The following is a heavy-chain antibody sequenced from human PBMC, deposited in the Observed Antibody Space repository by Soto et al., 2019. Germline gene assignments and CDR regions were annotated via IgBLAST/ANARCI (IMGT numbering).Heavy chain of an antibody. D-gene: IGHD3-22*01. CDR2: IYWDDDK. CDR1: GFSLSTSGVG. J-gene: IGHJ5*02. Sequence: QITLKESGPTLVKPTQTLTLTCTFSGFSLSTSGVGVGWIRQPPGKALEWLALIYWDDDKRYSPSLKSRLTITKDPSKTPVVLTMTNKDPVDTATYYCAHSLIGYYYDSSGSNWFDPWGQGTLVTVSS. CDR3: AHSLIGYYYDSSGSNWFDP. V-gene: IGHV2-5*02.